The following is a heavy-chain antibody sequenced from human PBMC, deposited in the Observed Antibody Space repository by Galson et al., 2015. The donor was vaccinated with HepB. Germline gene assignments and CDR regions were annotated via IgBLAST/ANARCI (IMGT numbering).Heavy chain of an antibody. CDR3: ARDLTVSLDP. D-gene: IGHD2/OR15-2a*01. V-gene: IGHV7-4-1*02. CDR2: INTNAGNP. CDR1: GYTFTNYA. J-gene: IGHJ5*02. Sequence: SVKVSCKASGYTFTNYAVNWVRQAPGPGLEWMGWINTNAGNPTYAQAFTGRYVFSLDTSVSTAYLQISSLKAEDTAVYYCARDLTVSLDPWGQGTLVTVSS.